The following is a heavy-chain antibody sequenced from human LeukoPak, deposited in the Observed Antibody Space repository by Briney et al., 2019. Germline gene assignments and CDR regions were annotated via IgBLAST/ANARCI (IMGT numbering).Heavy chain of an antibody. CDR1: GGPIRSYY. CDR2: IYYTGST. V-gene: IGHV4-59*12. Sequence: SETLSLTCTVSGGPIRSYYWTWIRQPPGKGLEWIGHIYYTGSTTYNPSLKSRVTISVDTSKNQFSLKLSSVTAADTAVYYCARTPKTIVVVPAVKDFFDYWGQGTLVTVSS. CDR3: ARTPKTIVVVPAVKDFFDY. D-gene: IGHD2-2*01. J-gene: IGHJ4*02.